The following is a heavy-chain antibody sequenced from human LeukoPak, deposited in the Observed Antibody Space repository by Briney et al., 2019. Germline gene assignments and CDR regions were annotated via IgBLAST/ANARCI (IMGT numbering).Heavy chain of an antibody. J-gene: IGHJ3*02. CDR1: GGSISSYY. V-gene: IGHV4-4*08. Sequence: PSETLSLTCTVSGGSISSYYWSWIRQPPGKGLEWIGYIYTSGSTNYNPSLKSRVTMSVDTSKNQFSLKLSSVTAADTAVYYCARDLASKGSDAFDIWGQGTMVTVSS. CDR3: ARDLASKGSDAFDI. CDR2: IYTSGST. D-gene: IGHD2-21*01.